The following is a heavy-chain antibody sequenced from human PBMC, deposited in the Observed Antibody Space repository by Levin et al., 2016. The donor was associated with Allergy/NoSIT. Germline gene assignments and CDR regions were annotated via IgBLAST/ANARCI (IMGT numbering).Heavy chain of an antibody. V-gene: IGHV1-18*01. D-gene: IGHD3-22*01. CDR1: GYTFTSYG. CDR3: ARCYYDSSGYGAFDI. J-gene: IGHJ3*02. CDR2: ISAYNGNT. Sequence: ASVKVSCKASGYTFTSYGISWVRQAPGQGLEWMGWISAYNGNTNYAQKLQGRVTITADKSTSTAYMELSSLRSEDTAVYYCARCYYDSSGYGAFDIWGQGTMVTVSS.